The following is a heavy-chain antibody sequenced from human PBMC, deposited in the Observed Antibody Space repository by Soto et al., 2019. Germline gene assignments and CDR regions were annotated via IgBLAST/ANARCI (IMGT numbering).Heavy chain of an antibody. CDR1: GYTFTGYY. J-gene: IGHJ6*02. CDR3: ARSGIGYCSSTSCSKNHYYYGMDV. Sequence: AASVKVSCKASGYTFTGYYMHWVRQAPGQGLEWMGWINPNSGGTNYAQKFQGWVTMTRDTSISTAYMELSRLRSDDAAVYYCARSGIGYCSSTSCSKNHYYYGMDVRGQGSTVTVSS. CDR2: INPNSGGT. D-gene: IGHD2-2*01. V-gene: IGHV1-2*04.